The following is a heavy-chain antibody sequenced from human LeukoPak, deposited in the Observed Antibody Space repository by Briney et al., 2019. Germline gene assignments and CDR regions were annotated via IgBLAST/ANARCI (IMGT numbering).Heavy chain of an antibody. V-gene: IGHV4-30-4*01. Sequence: SQTLSLTCTVSGGSISSGDYYWSWLRQPPGKGLEWIGYIYYSGSTYYNPSLKSRVTISVDTSKNQFSLKLSSVTAADTAVYYCARDLVGGSYYDYWGQGTLVTVSS. J-gene: IGHJ4*02. CDR2: IYYSGST. D-gene: IGHD1-26*01. CDR3: ARDLVGGSYYDY. CDR1: GGSISSGDYY.